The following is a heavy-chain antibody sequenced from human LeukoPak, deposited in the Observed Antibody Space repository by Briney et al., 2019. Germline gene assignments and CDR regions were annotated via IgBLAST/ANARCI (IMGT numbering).Heavy chain of an antibody. CDR3: ARAEYRDYDFWSGYSQYNWFDP. V-gene: IGHV3-21*04. CDR2: ISSSSGYI. CDR1: GFTFKYYC. Sequence: GGSLRLSCAVSGFTFKYYCMNWVRQAPGKGLDWVSSISSSSGYIYYADSVKGRFTISRDNAKNSLYLQMNSLRAEDTALYYCARAEYRDYDFWSGYSQYNWFDPWGQGTLVTVSS. D-gene: IGHD3-3*01. J-gene: IGHJ5*02.